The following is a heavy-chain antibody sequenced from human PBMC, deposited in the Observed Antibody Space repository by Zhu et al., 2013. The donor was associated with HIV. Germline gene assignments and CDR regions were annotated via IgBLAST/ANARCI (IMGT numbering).Heavy chain of an antibody. CDR1: GGTFSRYG. V-gene: IGHV1-69*01. CDR3: ARGEGYDSSGYWVY. CDR2: IIPMFETP. D-gene: IGHD3-22*01. Sequence: QVQLVQSGAEVRNLGSSVKVSCKASGGTFSRYGISWVRQAPGQGLEWMGGIIPMFETPNYAQKFQGRVTITADESTSTAHMELSSLRSEDTAVYYCARGEGYDSSGYWVYWGQGTLVTVSS. J-gene: IGHJ4*02.